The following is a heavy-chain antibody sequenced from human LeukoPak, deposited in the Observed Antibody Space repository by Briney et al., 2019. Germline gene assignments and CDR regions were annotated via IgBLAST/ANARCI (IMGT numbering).Heavy chain of an antibody. CDR1: GYTFTSYY. J-gene: IGHJ6*03. D-gene: IGHD3-3*01. V-gene: IGHV1-8*02. CDR3: AKRVVPYYDCWSRYSSYYYYYMDV. CDR2: MNPNSGNT. Sequence: ESSVKVSCKASGYTFTSYYMHWVRQAPGQGLEWMGWMNPNSGNTGYAQQFQGRVTMTRNTSISTAYTELSSLRSEDPAVYYCAKRVVPYYDCWSRYSSYYYYYMDVWGKGTTVTVSS.